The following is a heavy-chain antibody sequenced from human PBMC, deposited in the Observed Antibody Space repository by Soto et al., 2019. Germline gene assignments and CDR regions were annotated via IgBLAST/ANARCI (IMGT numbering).Heavy chain of an antibody. CDR1: GGSVSSGSYY. CDR2: IYYSGST. CDR3: ARGRPDSNYYYYGMDV. D-gene: IGHD4-4*01. J-gene: IGHJ6*02. Sequence: KASETLSLTCTVSGGSVSSGSYYWSWIRQPPGKGLEWIGYIYYSGSTNYNPSLKSRVTISADTSKNQFSLKLSSVTAADTAVYYCARGRPDSNYYYYGMDVWGQGTTVTVSS. V-gene: IGHV4-61*01.